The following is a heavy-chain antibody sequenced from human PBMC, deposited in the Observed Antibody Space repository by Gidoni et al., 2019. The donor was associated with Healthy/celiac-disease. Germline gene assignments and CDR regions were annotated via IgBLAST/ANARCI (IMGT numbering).Heavy chain of an antibody. CDR2: IIPIFGTA. CDR1: RATFSSYP. CDR3: ATGGLTTFSRGVGGYYYYYGMDV. V-gene: IGHV1-69*01. D-gene: IGHD3-16*01. Sequence: QVQMVQSGAEVKKPGSSVTVSCKASRATFSSYPIYWVRQAPGQWLEWMGGIIPIFGTANYAQKFKGRVTITADESTSTAYMELSSLGSEDTAVYYCATGGLTTFSRGVGGYYYYYGMDVWGQGTTVTVSS. J-gene: IGHJ6*02.